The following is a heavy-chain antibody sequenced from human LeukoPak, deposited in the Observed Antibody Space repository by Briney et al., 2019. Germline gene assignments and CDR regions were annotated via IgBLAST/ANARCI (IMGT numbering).Heavy chain of an antibody. CDR1: GFTFSSYA. CDR2: ISGSDDRR. CDR3: AKDRYQLPYGWFDP. J-gene: IGHJ5*02. D-gene: IGHD2-2*02. V-gene: IGHV3-23*01. Sequence: GGSLRLSCAASGFTFSSYAMSWVRQAPGKGLEWVSGISGSDDRRYYADSVKGRFIISRDNSKNTLYLQMLGLGAEDTAVYYCAKDRYQLPYGWFDPWGQGTLVTVSS.